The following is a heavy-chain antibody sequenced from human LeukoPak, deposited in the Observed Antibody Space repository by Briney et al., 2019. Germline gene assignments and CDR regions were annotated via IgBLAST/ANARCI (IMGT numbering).Heavy chain of an antibody. D-gene: IGHD5-18*01. CDR1: GGSISSYY. V-gene: IGHV4-59*01. CDR3: ARAGYSYGTGYYFDY. J-gene: IGHJ4*02. CDR2: IYYTGAT. Sequence: SETLSLTCTVSGGSISSYYWSWIRLPPGKGLEGIGYIYYTGATYYNPSLTSRVTISLDTSKNQFSLKLSSVTAADAAVYYCARAGYSYGTGYYFDYWGQGALVTVSS.